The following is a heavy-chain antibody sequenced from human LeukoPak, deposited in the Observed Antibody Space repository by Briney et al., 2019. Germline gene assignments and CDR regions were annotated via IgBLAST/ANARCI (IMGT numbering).Heavy chain of an antibody. CDR3: ARQRPVAARPDY. J-gene: IGHJ4*02. CDR1: GGSISSSSYY. D-gene: IGHD6-6*01. CDR2: IYYSGST. V-gene: IGHV4-39*01. Sequence: SETLSLTCTVSGGSISSSSYYWGWIRQPPGKGLEWIGSIYYSGSTYYNPSLKSRVTISVDTSKNQFSLKLSSVTAADTAEYYCARQRPVAARPDYWGQGTLVTVSS.